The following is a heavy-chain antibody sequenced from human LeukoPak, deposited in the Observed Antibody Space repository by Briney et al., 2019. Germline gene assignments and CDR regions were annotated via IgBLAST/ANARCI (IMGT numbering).Heavy chain of an antibody. CDR2: VSVDGDTK. V-gene: IGHV3-43*01. CDR3: AKDIIGYAPL. CDR1: GFTFDDFP. Sequence: GGSLRLSCAASGFTFDDFPMHWVRQQPGKGLEWVSLVSVDGDTKYYADSVRGRFTISRDNSKNSLYLQMNRLRIEDTAFYYCAKDIIGYAPLWGQGTLVTVSS. J-gene: IGHJ4*02. D-gene: IGHD2-8*01.